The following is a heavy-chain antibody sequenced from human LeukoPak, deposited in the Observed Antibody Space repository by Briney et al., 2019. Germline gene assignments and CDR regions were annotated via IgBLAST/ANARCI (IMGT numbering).Heavy chain of an antibody. Sequence: SETLSLTCTVSGGSISSGGYYWSWIRQHPGKGLEWIGYIYYSGSTYYNPSLKSRVTISVDTSKNQFSLKLSSVTAADTAVYYCARGRYGGNPLEGYYGMDVWGQGTTVTVSS. D-gene: IGHD4-23*01. J-gene: IGHJ6*02. V-gene: IGHV4-31*03. CDR3: ARGRYGGNPLEGYYGMDV. CDR1: GGSISSGGYY. CDR2: IYYSGST.